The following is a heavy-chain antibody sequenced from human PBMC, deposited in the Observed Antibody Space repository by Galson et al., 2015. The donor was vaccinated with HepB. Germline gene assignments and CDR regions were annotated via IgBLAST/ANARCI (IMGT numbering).Heavy chain of an antibody. J-gene: IGHJ4*02. V-gene: IGHV3-74*01. CDR1: GFTFSWYW. D-gene: IGHD6-13*01. CDR2: INSDGSYT. CDR3: ARTRGAAAGIFDY. Sequence: SLRLSCAASGFTFSWYWMHWVRQVPRKGLVWVARINSDGSYTTYADSVKGRFTISRDNAKNTLYLQMNSPRAEDTALYYCARTRGAAAGIFDYWGQGTLVTVSS.